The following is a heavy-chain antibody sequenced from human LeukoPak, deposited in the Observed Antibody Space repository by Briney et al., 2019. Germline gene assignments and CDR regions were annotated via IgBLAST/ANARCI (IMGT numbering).Heavy chain of an antibody. CDR1: GYTFTSYD. V-gene: IGHV1-46*01. CDR2: INPSGGST. CDR3: ARDHGLWIQLWFLDY. Sequence: GASVKVSCKASGYTFTSYDINWVRQATGQGLEWMGIINPSGGSTSYAQKFQGRVTMTRDTSTSTVYMELSSLRSEDTAVYYCARDHGLWIQLWFLDYWGQGTLVTVSS. D-gene: IGHD5-18*01. J-gene: IGHJ4*02.